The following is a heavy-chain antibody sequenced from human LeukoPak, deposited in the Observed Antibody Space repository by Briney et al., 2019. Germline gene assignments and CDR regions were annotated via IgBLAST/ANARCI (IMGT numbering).Heavy chain of an antibody. D-gene: IGHD3-3*02. J-gene: IGHJ3*02. CDR3: ARIPFKHSFDI. CDR2: IYHSGST. V-gene: IGHV4-38-2*02. Sequence: PSETLSLTCTVSGYSISSGYYWGWIRQPPGRGLEWIGSIYHSGSTYYNPSLKSRVTISVDTSKNQFSLKLSSVTAADTAVYYCARIPFKHSFDIWGQGTMVTVSS. CDR1: GYSISSGYY.